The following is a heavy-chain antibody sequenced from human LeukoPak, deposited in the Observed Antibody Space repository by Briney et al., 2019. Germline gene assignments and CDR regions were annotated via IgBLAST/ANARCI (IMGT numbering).Heavy chain of an antibody. J-gene: IGHJ3*02. Sequence: GGSLRLSCAASGFTFSSYSMNWVRQAPGKGLEWVSYISSGTNTIYYADSAKGRFTISRDTAKNSLFLQMNSLGDEDTAVYYCARGGYGANDDAFDIWGQGTMVTVSS. D-gene: IGHD4-23*01. CDR2: ISSGTNTI. CDR3: ARGGYGANDDAFDI. CDR1: GFTFSSYS. V-gene: IGHV3-48*02.